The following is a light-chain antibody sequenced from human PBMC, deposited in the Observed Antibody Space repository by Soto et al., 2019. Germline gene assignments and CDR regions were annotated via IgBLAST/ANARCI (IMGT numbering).Light chain of an antibody. CDR2: YDD. Sequence: QSVVTQPTSVSGAPRQRVTTSCSGGSSNIGSNAVNWYQQFPGKAPKLLIYYDDLLPSGVSDRFSGSKSGTSASLAISGLQSDDEADYYCAAWDDRLNGVVFGGGTKVTVL. CDR3: AAWDDRLNGVV. J-gene: IGLJ3*02. V-gene: IGLV1-36*01. CDR1: SSNIGSNA.